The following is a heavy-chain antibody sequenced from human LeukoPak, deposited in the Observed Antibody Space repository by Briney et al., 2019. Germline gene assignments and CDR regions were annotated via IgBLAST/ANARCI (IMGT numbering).Heavy chain of an antibody. J-gene: IGHJ5*02. Sequence: SETLSLTCTVSGGSISSYYWSWFRQSAGKGLEWIGRISSTGSTNYNPSLKSRVTISVDTSKNQFSLKLSSVTAADTAVYYCARHPCSGGSCPNPFDPWGQGTLVTVSS. CDR1: GGSISSYY. D-gene: IGHD2-15*01. V-gene: IGHV4-4*07. CDR3: ARHPCSGGSCPNPFDP. CDR2: ISSTGST.